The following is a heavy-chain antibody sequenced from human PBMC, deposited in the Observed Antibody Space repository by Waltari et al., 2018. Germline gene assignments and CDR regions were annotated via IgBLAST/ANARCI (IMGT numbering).Heavy chain of an antibody. Sequence: QVQLVESGGGVVQPGRSLRLSCAASGFTFSSYGMHWVRQAPGKGLEWVAVIWYDGSNKYYADSVKGRFTISRDNSKNTLYLQMNSLRAEDTAVYYCAREKTGYSSSGFDYWGQGTLVTVSS. V-gene: IGHV3-33*01. CDR1: GFTFSSYG. D-gene: IGHD6-13*01. CDR3: AREKTGYSSSGFDY. CDR2: IWYDGSNK. J-gene: IGHJ4*02.